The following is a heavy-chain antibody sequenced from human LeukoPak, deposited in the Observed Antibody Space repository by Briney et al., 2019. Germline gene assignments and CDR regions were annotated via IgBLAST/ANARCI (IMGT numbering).Heavy chain of an antibody. Sequence: PGGSLRLSCAASGFIFSNYAMDWVRQAPGKGLEWVSSIGSSSTYTHYADSVKGRFTISRDNAKNSVYLQMNNLRAEDTAVYYCMNPGADVVPLWGQGTLVTVYS. CDR3: MNPGADVVPL. V-gene: IGHV3-21*01. CDR1: GFIFSNYA. CDR2: IGSSSTYT. J-gene: IGHJ4*02. D-gene: IGHD2-21*01.